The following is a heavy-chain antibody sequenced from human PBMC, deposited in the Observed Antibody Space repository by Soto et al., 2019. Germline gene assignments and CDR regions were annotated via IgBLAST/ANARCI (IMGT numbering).Heavy chain of an antibody. J-gene: IGHJ4*02. V-gene: IGHV3-33*01. CDR3: ARTGYSSSWYYLDY. D-gene: IGHD6-13*01. CDR1: GFTFSSYG. Sequence: QVQLVESGGGVVQPGRSLRLSCAASGFTFSSYGMHWVRQAPGKGLEWVAVIWYDGSNKYYADSVKGRFTISRDNSKNTRYLQMNSLRAEDTAVYYCARTGYSSSWYYLDYWGQGTLVTVSS. CDR2: IWYDGSNK.